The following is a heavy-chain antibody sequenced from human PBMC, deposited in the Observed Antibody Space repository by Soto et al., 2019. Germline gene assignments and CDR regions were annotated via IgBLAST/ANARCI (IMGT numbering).Heavy chain of an antibody. CDR1: GYSFTSYW. CDR2: IYPGDSDT. CDR3: ARLSYYDILTGYYGLHYFDY. Sequence: PGESLKISCKGSGYSFTSYWIGWVRQMPGKGLEWMGIIYPGDSDTRYSPSFQGQVTISADKSISTAYLQWSSLKASDTAMYYCARLSYYDILTGYYGLHYFDYWGQGTLVTNSS. J-gene: IGHJ4*02. D-gene: IGHD3-9*01. V-gene: IGHV5-51*01.